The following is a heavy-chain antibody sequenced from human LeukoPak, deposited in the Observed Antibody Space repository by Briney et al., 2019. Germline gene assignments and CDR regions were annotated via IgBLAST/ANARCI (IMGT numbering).Heavy chain of an antibody. CDR2: ISSSSSTI. CDR1: GFSFSSYS. V-gene: IGHV3-48*04. J-gene: IGHJ1*01. CDR3: ARGSSSWYSEYFQH. Sequence: GGSLRLSCAASGFSFSSYSMNWVRQAPGKGLVWVSYISSSSSTIYYADSVKGRFTISRDNAKNSLYLQMNSLRAEDTAAYYCARGSSSWYSEYFQHWGQGTLVTVSS. D-gene: IGHD6-13*01.